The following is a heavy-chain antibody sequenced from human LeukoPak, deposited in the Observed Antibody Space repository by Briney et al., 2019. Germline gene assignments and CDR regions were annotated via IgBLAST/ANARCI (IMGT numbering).Heavy chain of an antibody. CDR3: ARDQRHSSSLSGGDTLGFDP. CDR2: IYYSGST. CDR1: GVSISSYY. D-gene: IGHD6-6*01. Sequence: ASETLSLTCTVSGVSISSYYWSWIRQPPGKGLEWIGYIYYSGSTNYNPSLKSRVTISVDTSKNQFSLELSSVTAADTAVYYCARDQRHSSSLSGGDTLGFDPWGQGTLVAVSS. J-gene: IGHJ5*02. V-gene: IGHV4-59*01.